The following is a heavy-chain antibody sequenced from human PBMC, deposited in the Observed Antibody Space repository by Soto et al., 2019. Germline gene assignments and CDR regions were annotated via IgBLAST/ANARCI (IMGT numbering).Heavy chain of an antibody. V-gene: IGHV5-51*01. J-gene: IGHJ4*02. CDR2: IYPGDSDT. CDR3: ARRASNCTGGTCYSYYFEY. CDR1: GYSFTNYW. Sequence: PGESLKISCKGSGYSFTNYWIGWVRQMPGKGLEWMGIIYPGDSDTRYSPSFQGQVTISADKSISTAYVQWSSLKASDTAMYYCARRASNCTGGTCYSYYFEYWGQGTLVTVSS. D-gene: IGHD2-15*01.